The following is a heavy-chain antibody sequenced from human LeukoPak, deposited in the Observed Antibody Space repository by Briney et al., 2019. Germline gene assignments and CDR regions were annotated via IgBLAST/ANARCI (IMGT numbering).Heavy chain of an antibody. J-gene: IGHJ4*02. Sequence: PSQTLSLTCTVSGGSISSGNYYWSWIRQPAGKGLEWIGRIYTSGSTNYNPSLKSRVTISVDTSKNQFSLKLSSVTAADTAVYYCARDRGNWNYLGYFDYWGQGTLVTVSS. V-gene: IGHV4-61*02. CDR3: ARDRGNWNYLGYFDY. CDR2: IYTSGST. CDR1: GGSISSGNYY. D-gene: IGHD1-7*01.